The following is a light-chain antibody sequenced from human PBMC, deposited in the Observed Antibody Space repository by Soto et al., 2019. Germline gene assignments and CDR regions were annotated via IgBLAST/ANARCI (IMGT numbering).Light chain of an antibody. CDR2: EVS. Sequence: QSVLTQPASVSGSPGQSITISCSGTSSDVGSYDHVAWYQHFPVKTPKLMIYEVSNRPSGVSSRFSGSKSGNTASLTISGLQAEDEADYYCISYTGSSTSYVFGSGTKVTVL. CDR3: ISYTGSSTSYV. CDR1: SSDVGSYDH. V-gene: IGLV2-14*01. J-gene: IGLJ1*01.